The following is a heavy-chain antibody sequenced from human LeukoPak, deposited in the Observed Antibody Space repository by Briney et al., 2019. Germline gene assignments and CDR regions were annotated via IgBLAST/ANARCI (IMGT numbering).Heavy chain of an antibody. J-gene: IGHJ3*02. CDR1: GGTFRNYA. Sequence: SVNVSCKATGGTFRNYALSGVRQAPGQGLAWMGGIIPIFSTANYAQRFQGRVTITADKSPSTAYIELSSLRSEDTAVYYCARGTRASPDAFDIWGEGTMVGVCS. V-gene: IGHV1-69*06. D-gene: IGHD2-15*01. CDR2: IIPIFSTA. CDR3: ARGTRASPDAFDI.